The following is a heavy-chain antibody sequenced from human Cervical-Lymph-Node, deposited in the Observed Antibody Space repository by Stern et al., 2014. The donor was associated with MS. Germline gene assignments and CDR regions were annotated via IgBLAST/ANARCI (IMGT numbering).Heavy chain of an antibody. D-gene: IGHD2-2*01. CDR3: ARAGHKIRTTLEAMDV. CDR1: GFTFSDYY. J-gene: IGHJ6*02. V-gene: IGHV3-11*01. CDR2: ISYSGSPK. Sequence: VQLVQSGGGLVKPGGSLRLSCAASGFTFSDYYMSWIRQVPGKGLEWLSYISYSGSPKFYADSVKGRFTISRDSATNSLYLQMNSLRAEDTAVYYCARAGHKIRTTLEAMDVWGQGTTVTVSS.